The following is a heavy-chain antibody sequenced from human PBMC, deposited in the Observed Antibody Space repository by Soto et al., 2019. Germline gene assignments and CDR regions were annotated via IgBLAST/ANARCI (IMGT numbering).Heavy chain of an antibody. CDR1: GGSLSGYY. D-gene: IGHD2-15*01. J-gene: IGHJ6*02. V-gene: IGHV4-34*01. Sequence: SETLSLPCAVYGGSLSGYYWSWIRQPPGKGLEWIGEINHSGSTNYNPSLKSRVTISVDTSKNQFSLKLSSVTAADTAVYYCARDGGYCSGGSCSSQSAGYGMDVWGQGTTVTVSS. CDR3: ARDGGYCSGGSCSSQSAGYGMDV. CDR2: INHSGST.